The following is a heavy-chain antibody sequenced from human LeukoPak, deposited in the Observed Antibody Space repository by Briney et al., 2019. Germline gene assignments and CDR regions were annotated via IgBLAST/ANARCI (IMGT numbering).Heavy chain of an antibody. V-gene: IGHV3-9*01. Sequence: PGGSLRLSCAASGFTFDDYAMHWVRQAPGKGLEWVSGISWNSGSIGYADSVKGRFTISRDNAKDSLYLQMNSLRAEDTALYYCAKDTIAAAGTSFDYWGQGTLVTVSS. CDR3: AKDTIAAAGTSFDY. CDR1: GFTFDDYA. D-gene: IGHD6-13*01. J-gene: IGHJ4*02. CDR2: ISWNSGSI.